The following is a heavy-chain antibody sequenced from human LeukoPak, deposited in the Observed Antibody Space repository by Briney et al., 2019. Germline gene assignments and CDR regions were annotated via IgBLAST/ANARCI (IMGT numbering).Heavy chain of an antibody. D-gene: IGHD5-18*01. CDR3: ARVRYSYGYYPYYYGMDV. V-gene: IGHV4-34*01. J-gene: IGHJ6*02. CDR2: INHSGST. CDR1: GGSFSGYY. Sequence: SETLSLTCAVYGGSFSGYYWSWIRQPPGKGLEWIGEINHSGSTNYNPSLKSRVTISVGTSKNQFSLKLSSVTAADTAVYYCARVRYSYGYYPYYYGMDVWGQGTTVTVSS.